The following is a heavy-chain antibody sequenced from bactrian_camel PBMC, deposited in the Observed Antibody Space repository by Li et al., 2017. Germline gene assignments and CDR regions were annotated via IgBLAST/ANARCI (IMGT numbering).Heavy chain of an antibody. CDR3: ATAFDRSLQQAVGKYCSGGYNHF. CDR2: VDNRDTV. J-gene: IGHJ4*01. CDR1: GSPAYTLRT. V-gene: IGHV3S57*01. Sequence: HVQLVESGGGSVQPGGSLSLSCTVSGSPAYTLRTMGYYRKSPGNDCELVSSVDNRDTVYIDESVKGRFTISQDSAKNTIYLQMKTLSPADTAVYYCATAFDRSLQQAVGKYCSGGYNHFWAQGTQVTVS. D-gene: IGHD2*01.